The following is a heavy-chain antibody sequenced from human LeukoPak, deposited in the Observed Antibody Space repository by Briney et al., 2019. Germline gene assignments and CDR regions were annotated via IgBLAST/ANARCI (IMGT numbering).Heavy chain of an antibody. J-gene: IGHJ4*02. CDR3: AIGPYCDGITCQSFFDY. Sequence: GGSLRLSCAASGFTFSSYGMHWVRQAPGKGLEWVAVIWYDGSNKYYADSVKGRFTISRDNSKNTLYLQMNSLRAEDTAVYYCAIGPYCDGITCQSFFDYWGQGALVTVSS. V-gene: IGHV3-33*01. D-gene: IGHD2-21*01. CDR1: GFTFSSYG. CDR2: IWYDGSNK.